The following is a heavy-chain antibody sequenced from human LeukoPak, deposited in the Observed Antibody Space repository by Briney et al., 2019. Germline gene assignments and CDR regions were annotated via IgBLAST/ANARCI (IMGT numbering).Heavy chain of an antibody. CDR1: GYTFTSYG. J-gene: IGHJ4*02. V-gene: IGHV1-18*01. CDR3: ARLGYCSGGSCYPDDY. Sequence: ASVKVSCKASGYTFTSYGISWVRQAPGQGLEWMGWISAYNGNTNYAQKLQGRVTMTTDTSASTAYMELRSLRSDDTAVYYCARLGYCSGGSCYPDDYWGQGTLVTVSS. D-gene: IGHD2-15*01. CDR2: ISAYNGNT.